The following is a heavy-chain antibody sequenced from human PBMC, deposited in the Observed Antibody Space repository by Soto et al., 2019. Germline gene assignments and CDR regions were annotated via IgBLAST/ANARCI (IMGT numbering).Heavy chain of an antibody. V-gene: IGHV1-3*01. Sequence: GASVKVSCKASGYTFTSYAMHWGRQAPGQKLEWMGWINAGNGNTKYSQKFQGRVTITRDTSASTAYMELSSLRSEDTAVYYCARDQASTVTTDYYYYGMDVGGKGTTVTVPS. CDR3: ARDQASTVTTDYYYYGMDV. CDR2: INAGNGNT. D-gene: IGHD4-4*01. J-gene: IGHJ6*04. CDR1: GYTFTSYA.